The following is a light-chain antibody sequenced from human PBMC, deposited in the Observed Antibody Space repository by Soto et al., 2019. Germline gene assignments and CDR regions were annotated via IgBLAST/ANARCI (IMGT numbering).Light chain of an antibody. CDR2: DVS. CDR1: SNDVGGYNY. V-gene: IGLV2-14*01. J-gene: IGLJ2*01. CDR3: SSYTSSSTLV. Sequence: QSALTQPASVSGSPGQSITISCTGTSNDVGGYNYVSWYQQHPGKAPKLMIYDVSNRHSGVSNRFSGAKSGNTASLTISGLQAEDEAHYYCSSYTSSSTLVFGGGTKLTVL.